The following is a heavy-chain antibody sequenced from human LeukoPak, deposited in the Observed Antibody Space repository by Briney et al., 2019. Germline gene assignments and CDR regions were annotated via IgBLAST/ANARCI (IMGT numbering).Heavy chain of an antibody. D-gene: IGHD3-22*01. CDR1: GFTFSRCA. J-gene: IGHJ3*02. Sequence: PGWSLRLSCAASGFTFSRCAMSWVRQAPGKGLEWVSAISGSGVSTYYADSVKGRLTISRDNSKNTLYLQMNSLRAEDTAVYYCAKSALTYSSDRRAFDIWGQETMSTVSS. CDR2: ISGSGVST. V-gene: IGHV3-23*01. CDR3: AKSALTYSSDRRAFDI.